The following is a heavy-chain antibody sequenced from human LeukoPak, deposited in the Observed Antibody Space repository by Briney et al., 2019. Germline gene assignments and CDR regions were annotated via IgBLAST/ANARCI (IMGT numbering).Heavy chain of an antibody. CDR3: ARDVQRLGGTLNPWTDAFDG. J-gene: IGHJ3*01. Sequence: GKSLRLSCAASTFTLSHYAMHWVRQAPGKGLEWVAISSSGGHANYYGDAVKGRFTISRDNSENTLFLQMDGLRAEDTAVYYCARDVQRLGGTLNPWTDAFDGWGPGTMVTVSA. V-gene: IGHV3-30*16. D-gene: IGHD1-26*01. CDR1: TFTLSHYA. CDR2: SSSGGHAN.